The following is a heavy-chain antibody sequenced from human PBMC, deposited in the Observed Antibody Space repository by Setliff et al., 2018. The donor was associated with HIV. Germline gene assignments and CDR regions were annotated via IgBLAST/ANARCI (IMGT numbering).Heavy chain of an antibody. V-gene: IGHV1-2*02. CDR3: ARAIGITIFGVVRDAFDI. CDR2: INPNSGGT. D-gene: IGHD3-3*01. J-gene: IGHJ3*02. Sequence: ASVKVSCKASGYTFTGYYMHWVRQAPGQGLEWMGWINPNSGGTNYAQKFQGRVTMARDTSISTAYMELSRLRSDDTAVYYCARAIGITIFGVVRDAFDIWGQGTMVTVSS. CDR1: GYTFTGYY.